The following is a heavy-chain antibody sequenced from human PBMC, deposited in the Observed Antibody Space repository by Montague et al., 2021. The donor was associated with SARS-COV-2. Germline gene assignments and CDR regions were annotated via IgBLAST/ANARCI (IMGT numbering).Heavy chain of an antibody. D-gene: IGHD6-19*01. CDR2: IYYSGTT. CDR1: GGSVSSTSYY. CDR3: ARRESGWFDSFDI. J-gene: IGHJ3*02. V-gene: IGHV4-39*01. Sequence: SETLSLTCTVSGGSVSSTSYYWGWIRQPPGKGLEWIGSIYYSGTTYYNPSLKSQVTISVDTSKNQFSLKLRSVTIADTAIYYCARRESGWFDSFDIWGQGTLVTVSS.